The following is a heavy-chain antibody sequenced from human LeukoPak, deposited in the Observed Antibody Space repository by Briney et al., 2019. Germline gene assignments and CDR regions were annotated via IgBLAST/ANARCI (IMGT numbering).Heavy chain of an antibody. Sequence: PSETLSLTCTVSGGXISSYYCSWIRQPAGKGLEWIGRIYTSGSTNYNPSLKSRVTMSVDTSKNQFSLKLSSVTAADTAVYYCARERSDSPPGAYYYYYYGMDVWGQGTTVTVSS. CDR3: ARERSDSPPGAYYYYYYGMDV. V-gene: IGHV4-4*07. J-gene: IGHJ6*02. CDR1: GGXISSYY. D-gene: IGHD2-21*02. CDR2: IYTSGST.